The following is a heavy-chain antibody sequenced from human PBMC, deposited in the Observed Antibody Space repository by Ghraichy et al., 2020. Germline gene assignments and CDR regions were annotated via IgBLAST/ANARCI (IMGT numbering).Heavy chain of an antibody. Sequence: TLSLTCAVSGGSISSDNWWSWVRQPPGKGLELIGEIFHSGSTNYNPSLKSRVTISVDNSKNQFSLRLSSVTAADTAVYYCARMPFSYYAMDVWGQGTTVIVSS. V-gene: IGHV4-4*02. CDR2: IFHSGST. J-gene: IGHJ6*02. CDR3: ARMPFSYYAMDV. CDR1: GGSISSDNW. D-gene: IGHD2-2*01.